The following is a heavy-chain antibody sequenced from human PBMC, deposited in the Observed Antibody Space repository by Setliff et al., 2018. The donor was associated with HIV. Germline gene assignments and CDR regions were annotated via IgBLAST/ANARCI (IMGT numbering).Heavy chain of an antibody. CDR2: IKQDGSEK. CDR1: GFTFSSYW. J-gene: IGHJ4*02. V-gene: IGHV3-7*01. Sequence: GGSLRLSCAASGFTFSSYWMSWVRQAPGKGLEWVANIKQDGSEKYYVDSVKGRFTISRDNAKNSLYLQMNSLRAEDTAVYYCARSYYDLWSGYSYYFDYWGQGTLVTVSS. D-gene: IGHD3-3*01. CDR3: ARSYYDLWSGYSYYFDY.